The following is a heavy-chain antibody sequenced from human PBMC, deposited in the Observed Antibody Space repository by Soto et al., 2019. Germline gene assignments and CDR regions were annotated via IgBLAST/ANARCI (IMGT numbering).Heavy chain of an antibody. Sequence: SETLSLTCTVSGGSISSYYWSWLRQPPGKGLEWIGYIYYSGSTNYNPSLKSRVTISVDTSKNQFSLKLSSVTAADTAVYYCARTYHDILTGYYKHTWFDPWGQGTLVTVSS. CDR3: ARTYHDILTGYYKHTWFDP. V-gene: IGHV4-59*01. J-gene: IGHJ5*02. CDR2: IYYSGST. D-gene: IGHD3-9*01. CDR1: GGSISSYY.